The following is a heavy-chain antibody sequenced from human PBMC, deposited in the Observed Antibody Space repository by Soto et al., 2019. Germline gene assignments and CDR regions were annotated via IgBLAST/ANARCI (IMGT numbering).Heavy chain of an antibody. V-gene: IGHV1-18*01. Sequence: SVKVSCRASGYTFTHFYITWGRQAPGQGLEWMGAISPHNFNTNYAQKFRGRVTLTTEKSTNTAYMDLRSLTSDDTAVYYCARDEGGYDILTGYYNAHHFDYWGQGVQVTVSS. D-gene: IGHD3-9*01. CDR1: GYTFTHFY. J-gene: IGHJ4*02. CDR2: ISPHNFNT. CDR3: ARDEGGYDILTGYYNAHHFDY.